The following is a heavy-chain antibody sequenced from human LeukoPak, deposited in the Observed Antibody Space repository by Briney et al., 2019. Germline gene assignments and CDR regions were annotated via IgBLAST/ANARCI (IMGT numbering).Heavy chain of an antibody. D-gene: IGHD4-17*01. Sequence: SETLSLTCTVSGGSISRYYWSWIRQPAGKGLEWIGRIYTSGSTNYNPSLKSRVTMSVDTSKNQFSLKLSSVTAADTAVYYCPGMNSDSPYGDYYYYGMDVWGQGTTVTVSS. V-gene: IGHV4-4*07. CDR3: PGMNSDSPYGDYYYYGMDV. J-gene: IGHJ6*02. CDR2: IYTSGST. CDR1: GGSISRYY.